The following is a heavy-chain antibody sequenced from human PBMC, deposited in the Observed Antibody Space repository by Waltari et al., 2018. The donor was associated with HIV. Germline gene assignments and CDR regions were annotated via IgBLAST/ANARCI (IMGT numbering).Heavy chain of an antibody. D-gene: IGHD4-17*01. V-gene: IGHV3-23*01. Sequence: EVQLLESGGGLVQPGGSLRLSCAASGFTFSSYAMSWVRQAPGKGLEWGSAISGSGGSTYSADSGKGRFTISRDNSKNTLYLQMNSLRAEDTAVYYCAKDADGDYYFDYWGQGTLVTVSS. J-gene: IGHJ4*02. CDR1: GFTFSSYA. CDR3: AKDADGDYYFDY. CDR2: ISGSGGST.